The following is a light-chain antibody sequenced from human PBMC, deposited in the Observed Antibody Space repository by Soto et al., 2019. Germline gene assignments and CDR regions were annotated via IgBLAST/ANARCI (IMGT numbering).Light chain of an antibody. Sequence: QAVVTQPASVSASLGQSITISCTGSSNDIGGYNSISWYQQHPGQAPKVFNYDVTDRPSGISSLFSGSKSGNTASLTISGLPDDDEDHYYCSSYSSTSTVLFGGGTKLTVL. J-gene: IGLJ2*01. V-gene: IGLV2-14*01. CDR2: DVT. CDR3: SSYSSTSTVL. CDR1: SNDIGGYNS.